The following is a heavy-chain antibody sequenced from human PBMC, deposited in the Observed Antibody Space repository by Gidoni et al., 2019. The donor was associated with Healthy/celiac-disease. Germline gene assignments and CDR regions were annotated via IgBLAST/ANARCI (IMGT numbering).Heavy chain of an antibody. CDR1: GFTFSSYA. D-gene: IGHD6-19*01. Sequence: EVQLLESGGGLVQPGGSLRLSCAASGFTFSSYAMSWVRQAPGKGLEWVSAISGSGGSTYYADAVKGRFTISRDNSKNTLYRKMNSMRAEDTAVYYCAKGVSRSGWSDYWGQGTLVTVSS. CDR2: ISGSGGST. CDR3: AKGVSRSGWSDY. J-gene: IGHJ4*02. V-gene: IGHV3-23*01.